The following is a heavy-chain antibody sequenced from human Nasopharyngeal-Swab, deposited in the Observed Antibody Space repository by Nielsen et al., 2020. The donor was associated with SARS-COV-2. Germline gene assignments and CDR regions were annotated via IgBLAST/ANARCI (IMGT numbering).Heavy chain of an antibody. Sequence: GVLKISCAASGFTFSSYWMSWVRQAPGKGLEWVANIKQDGSEKYYVDSVKGRFTISRDNAKNSLYLQMNSLRAEDTAVYYCARDRGPVGATVFDYWGQGTLVTVSS. CDR2: IKQDGSEK. D-gene: IGHD1-26*01. CDR1: GFTFSSYW. V-gene: IGHV3-7*01. J-gene: IGHJ4*02. CDR3: ARDRGPVGATVFDY.